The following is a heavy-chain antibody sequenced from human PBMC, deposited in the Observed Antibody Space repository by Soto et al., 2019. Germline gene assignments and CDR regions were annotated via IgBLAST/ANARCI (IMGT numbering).Heavy chain of an antibody. Sequence: PGGSLRLSCAASGFTFSTYAMNWVRQAPGKGLEWVSGISGSGDSTYYADSVKGRFTVSRDNSKNTLYLQMNSLRAEDTAVYYCAKFSEVTGPAAFGYWGQGTLVTVSS. D-gene: IGHD2-2*01. CDR1: GFTFSTYA. CDR3: AKFSEVTGPAAFGY. V-gene: IGHV3-23*01. J-gene: IGHJ4*02. CDR2: ISGSGDST.